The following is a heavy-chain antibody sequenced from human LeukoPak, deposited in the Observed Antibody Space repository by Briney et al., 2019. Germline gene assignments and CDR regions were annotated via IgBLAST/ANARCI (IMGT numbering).Heavy chain of an antibody. CDR1: GYTFTSYS. CDR2: ISAYNGNT. D-gene: IGHD3-22*01. Sequence: ASVKVSCKASGYTFTSYSISWVRQAPGQGLEWMGWISAYNGNTNYAQKLQGRVTMTTDTSTSTAYMELRSLRSDDTAVYYCARVYYYDSSGYYPYYFDYWGQGTLVTVSS. J-gene: IGHJ4*02. V-gene: IGHV1-18*01. CDR3: ARVYYYDSSGYYPYYFDY.